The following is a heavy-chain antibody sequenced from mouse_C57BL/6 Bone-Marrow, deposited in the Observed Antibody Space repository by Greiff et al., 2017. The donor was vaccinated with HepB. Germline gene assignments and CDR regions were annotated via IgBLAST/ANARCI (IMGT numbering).Heavy chain of an antibody. Sequence: EVQLQQSGPELVKPGASVKISCKASGYTFTDYYMNWVKQSHGKSLEWIGDINPNNGGTSYNQKFKGKATLTVDKSSSTAYMELRSLTSEDSAVYYCARIIITTYWGQGTSVTVSS. CDR1: GYTFTDYY. CDR3: ARIIITTY. J-gene: IGHJ4*01. CDR2: INPNNGGT. D-gene: IGHD1-1*01. V-gene: IGHV1-26*01.